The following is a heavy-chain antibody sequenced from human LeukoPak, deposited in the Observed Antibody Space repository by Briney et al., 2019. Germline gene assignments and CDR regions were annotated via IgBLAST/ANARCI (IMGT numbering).Heavy chain of an antibody. CDR1: GFTFSSYS. CDR3: SRGGSCLGDGLDY. D-gene: IGHD1-26*01. Sequence: PGGSLRLSCAASGFTFSSYSMNWVRQAPGKGLEWVSSISSSSGNIYYADSVKGRFTISRDNAKNSLYLQMNSLRAEDTAVYYCSRGGSCLGDGLDYWGQGTLVTVSS. J-gene: IGHJ4*02. CDR2: ISSSSGNI. V-gene: IGHV3-21*01.